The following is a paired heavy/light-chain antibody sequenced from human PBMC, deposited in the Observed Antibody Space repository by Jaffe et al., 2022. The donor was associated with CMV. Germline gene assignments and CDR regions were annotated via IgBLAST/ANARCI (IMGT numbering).Light chain of an antibody. CDR2: EVT. J-gene: IGLJ3*02. Sequence: QSALTQPASVSGSPGQSITISCTGTTSDVGSYNLVSWYQHHPDRAPKLIIYEVTKRPSGVSARFSGTKSGNTASLTISGLQAEDEADYFCCSYAGSSNFVFGGGTKVTVL. CDR1: TSDVGSYNL. CDR3: CSYAGSSNFV. V-gene: IGLV2-23*02.
Heavy chain of an antibody. V-gene: IGHV3-64*07. CDR1: GFTFSSHT. CDR2: ISSHGGGI. D-gene: IGHD1-26*01. J-gene: IGHJ4*02. Sequence: EVQLVESGGGLVQPGGSLRLSCEGSGFTFSSHTMHWVRQAPGKGLEYVAGISSHGGGIHYADSVKGRFVVSRDNSKNTLYLQMNSLRAEDTAVYYCAKTPQYSGSYYIFDYWGQGTLVTVSS. CDR3: AKTPQYSGSYYIFDY.